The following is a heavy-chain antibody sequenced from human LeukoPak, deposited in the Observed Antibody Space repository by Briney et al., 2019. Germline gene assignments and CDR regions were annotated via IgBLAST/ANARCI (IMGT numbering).Heavy chain of an antibody. D-gene: IGHD4-23*01. CDR3: ARDYGGSSPFDY. J-gene: IGHJ4*02. CDR2: IYSGGST. CDR1: GFTVSSDY. V-gene: IGHV3-53*01. Sequence: GGSLRLSCAASGFTVSSDYMSWVRQAPGKGLEWVSVIYSGGSTYYADSVKGRFTISRDNSKNTLYLQMNSLRAEDTAVYYCARDYGGSSPFDYWGQGTLVTVSS.